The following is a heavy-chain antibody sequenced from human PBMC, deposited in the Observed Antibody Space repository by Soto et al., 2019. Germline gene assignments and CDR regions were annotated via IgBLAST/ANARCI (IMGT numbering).Heavy chain of an antibody. D-gene: IGHD2-15*01. Sequence: SETLSLTCTVSGGSISSGGYYWSWIRQHPGKGLEWIGYIYYSGSTYYNPSLKSRVTISVDTSKNQFSLKLSSVTAADTAVYYCARDGSCGSCYGLGYYYGMDVWGQGTTVTVSS. CDR1: GGSISSGGYY. J-gene: IGHJ6*02. CDR2: IYYSGST. V-gene: IGHV4-31*03. CDR3: ARDGSCGSCYGLGYYYGMDV.